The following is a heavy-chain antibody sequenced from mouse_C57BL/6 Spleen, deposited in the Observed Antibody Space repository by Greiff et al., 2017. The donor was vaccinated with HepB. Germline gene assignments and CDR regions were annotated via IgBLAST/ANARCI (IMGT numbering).Heavy chain of an antibody. CDR3: ARNWDRAWFAY. J-gene: IGHJ3*01. CDR1: GYTFTSYD. V-gene: IGHV1-85*01. Sequence: VQLQQSGPELVKPGASVKLSCKASGYTFTSYDINWVKQRPGQGLEWIGWIYPRDGSTKYNEKFKGKATLTVDTSSSTAYMELHSLTSEDSAVYFCARNWDRAWFAYWGQGTLVTVSA. D-gene: IGHD4-1*01. CDR2: IYPRDGST.